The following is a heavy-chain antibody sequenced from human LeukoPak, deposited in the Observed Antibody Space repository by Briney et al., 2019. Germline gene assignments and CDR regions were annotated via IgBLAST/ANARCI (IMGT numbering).Heavy chain of an antibody. V-gene: IGHV3-30*02. CDR1: GFTFSSYG. J-gene: IGHJ3*02. Sequence: PGGSLRLSCAASGFTFSSYGMHWVRQAPGKGLEWVAFIRYDGSNKYYADSVKGRFTISRDNSKNTLYLQMNSLRAEDTAVYYCAKDPGFLYAFDIWGQGTMVTVSS. CDR2: IRYDGSNK. CDR3: AKDPGFLYAFDI. D-gene: IGHD1-1*01.